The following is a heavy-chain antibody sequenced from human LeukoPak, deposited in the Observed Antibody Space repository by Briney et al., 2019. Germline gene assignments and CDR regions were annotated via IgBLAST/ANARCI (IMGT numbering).Heavy chain of an antibody. CDR3: AREVYSSGSYDY. Sequence: GGSLRLSCAASGFTFSTSWMHWVRQAPGKGLVWVSRINSDGSTTNYADSVKGRFTISRDNAKNTLYLQMNSLRAEDTAVYYCAREVYSSGSYDYWGQGTLVTVSS. J-gene: IGHJ4*02. CDR2: INSDGSTT. V-gene: IGHV3-74*01. CDR1: GFTFSTSW. D-gene: IGHD3-22*01.